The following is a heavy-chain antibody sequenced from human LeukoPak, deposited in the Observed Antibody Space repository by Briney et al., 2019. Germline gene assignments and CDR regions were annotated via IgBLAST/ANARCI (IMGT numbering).Heavy chain of an antibody. CDR1: GGTFSSYA. V-gene: IGHV1-69*13. CDR2: IIPIFGTA. Sequence: SVKVSCKASGGTFSSYAISWVRQAPGQGLEWMGGIIPIFGTANYAQKFQGRVTITADESTSTAYMELGSLRSEDTAVYYCARAAVYYCSSTSCYTSGIAAAGSRFDYWGQGTLVTVSS. CDR3: ARAAVYYCSSTSCYTSGIAAAGSRFDY. J-gene: IGHJ4*02. D-gene: IGHD2-2*02.